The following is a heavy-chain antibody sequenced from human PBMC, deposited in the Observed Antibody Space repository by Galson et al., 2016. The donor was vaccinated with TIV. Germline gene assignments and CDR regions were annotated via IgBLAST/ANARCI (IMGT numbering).Heavy chain of an antibody. CDR1: GFTFSDYW. V-gene: IGHV3-7*01. J-gene: IGHJ2*01. Sequence: SLRLSCAASGFTFSDYWMHWVRQTPGKGLEWVANIKQDGSEKYYVDSVKGRFTISRDNAKSSLLLQMNSLRAEDTAVYYCARRYFDLWGRGTLVTVSS. CDR3: ARRYFDL. CDR2: IKQDGSEK.